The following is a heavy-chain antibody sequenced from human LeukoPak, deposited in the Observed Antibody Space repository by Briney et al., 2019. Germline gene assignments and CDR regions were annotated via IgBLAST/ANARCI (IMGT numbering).Heavy chain of an antibody. CDR3: ARCSGWAFKN. J-gene: IGHJ4*02. D-gene: IGHD6-19*01. Sequence: GGSLRLSCAASGFTFSNFWMSWVRQAPGKGLEWVANINQDGSEKNYVDSVKGRFTISRDSAKNSLYLQMDSLRAEDTAIYYCARCSGWAFKNWGQGTLVTVSS. CDR1: GFTFSNFW. CDR2: INQDGSEK. V-gene: IGHV3-7*01.